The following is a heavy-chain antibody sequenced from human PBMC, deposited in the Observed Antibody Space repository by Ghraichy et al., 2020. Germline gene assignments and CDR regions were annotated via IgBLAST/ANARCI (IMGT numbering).Heavy chain of an antibody. V-gene: IGHV4-39*01. J-gene: IGHJ4*02. CDR3: VRSLPGIVGATTFDY. Sequence: SETLSLTCTVSGGSISSSSYYWGWIRQPPGKGLECIGTIYYSGITYYNPSLKSRLTMSVDTSKNQFSLKLSSVTAADTAVYYCVRSLPGIVGATTFDYWGQGTLVTVSS. D-gene: IGHD1-26*01. CDR1: GGSISSSSYY. CDR2: IYYSGIT.